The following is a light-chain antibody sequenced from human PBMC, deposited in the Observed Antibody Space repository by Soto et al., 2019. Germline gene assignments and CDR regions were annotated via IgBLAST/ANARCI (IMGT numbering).Light chain of an antibody. CDR1: QSVLYSSNNKNY. CDR3: QQCYSTPPT. J-gene: IGKJ2*01. V-gene: IGKV4-1*01. CDR2: WAS. Sequence: DIVMTQPPDSLAVSLGERATINCKSSQSVLYSSNNKNYLTWYQQKPGQPPKLLIYWASTRESGVPDRFSGSGSGTDFTLTISSLQAEDVAVYYCQQCYSTPPTFGQGTKLEIK.